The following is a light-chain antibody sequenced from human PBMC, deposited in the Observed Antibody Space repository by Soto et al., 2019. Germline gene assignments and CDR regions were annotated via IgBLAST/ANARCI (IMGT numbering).Light chain of an antibody. CDR1: SSNIGGNS. Sequence: QSVLTQPPSASGTPGQKVTIPCSGSSSNIGGNSVSWYQQLPGTAPKLLIYDDDKRPSGIPDRFSGSKSGTSATLGITGFQTGDEADYYCGSWDSSLSAYVFGTGTKVTV. J-gene: IGLJ1*01. CDR2: DDD. V-gene: IGLV1-51*01. CDR3: GSWDSSLSAYV.